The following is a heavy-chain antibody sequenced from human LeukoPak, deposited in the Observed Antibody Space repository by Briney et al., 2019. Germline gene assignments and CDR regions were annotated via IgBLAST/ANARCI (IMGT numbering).Heavy chain of an antibody. CDR2: INHSGST. CDR3: AGVGATIQEGFDY. CDR1: GGSFSGYY. Sequence: PSETLSLTCAVYGGSFSGYYWSWIRQPPGKGLEWIGEINHSGSTNYNPSLKSRVTISVDTPKNQFSLKLSSVTAADTAVYYCAGVGATIQEGFDYWGQGTLVTVSS. D-gene: IGHD5-24*01. J-gene: IGHJ4*02. V-gene: IGHV4-34*01.